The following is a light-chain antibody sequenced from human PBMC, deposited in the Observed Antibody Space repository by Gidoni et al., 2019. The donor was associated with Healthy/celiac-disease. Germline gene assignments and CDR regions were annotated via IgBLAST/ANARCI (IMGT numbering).Light chain of an antibody. CDR1: SLYYKY. Sequence: SFDLTQPPSVSVYPGQTASISCPGDSLYYKYVSWYQQKPGQSPMLVLYQDNKRPSGIPERFSGSNSGNTATLTISGTQAVDEADYYCQAGDSNTGGVFGGGTELTVL. CDR3: QAGDSNTGGV. V-gene: IGLV3-1*01. CDR2: QDN. J-gene: IGLJ2*01.